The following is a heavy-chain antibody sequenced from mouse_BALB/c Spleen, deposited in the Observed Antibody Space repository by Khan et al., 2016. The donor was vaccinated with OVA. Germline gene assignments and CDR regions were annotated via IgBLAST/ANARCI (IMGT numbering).Heavy chain of an antibody. J-gene: IGHJ2*01. CDR3: ARWDYDAPNY. D-gene: IGHD2-4*01. CDR1: GYSITSDYA. V-gene: IGHV3-2*02. Sequence: EVKLEESGPGLVKPSQSLSLTCTVTGYSITSDYAWNWIRQFPGNKLEWMGFISYSGSTSYNPSLKSRISITRDTSKNQFFLQLNSVTTEDTATYYCARWDYDAPNYWGQGTPLTVSS. CDR2: ISYSGST.